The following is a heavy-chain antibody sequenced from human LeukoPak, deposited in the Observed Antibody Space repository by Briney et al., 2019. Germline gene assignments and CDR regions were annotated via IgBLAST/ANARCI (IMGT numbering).Heavy chain of an antibody. V-gene: IGHV3-7*01. CDR3: ARDRGYSGYDVLFDY. D-gene: IGHD5-12*01. CDR1: GFTFSSYW. Sequence: GGSLRLSCAASGFTFSSYWMSWVRQAPGKGLEWVANIKQDGSEKYYVDSVKGRFTISRDNAKNSLYLQMNSLRAEETAVYYCARDRGYSGYDVLFDYWGQGTLVTVSS. CDR2: IKQDGSEK. J-gene: IGHJ4*02.